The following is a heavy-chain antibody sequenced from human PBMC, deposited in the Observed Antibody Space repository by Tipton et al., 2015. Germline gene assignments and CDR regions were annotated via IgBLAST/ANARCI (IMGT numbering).Heavy chain of an antibody. CDR2: ISGSNTNT. V-gene: IGHV3-21*06. CDR1: GFTFSSYW. J-gene: IGHJ2*01. D-gene: IGHD2-15*01. CDR3: ARAVVVAGVHWSFDL. Sequence: SLRLSCAASGFTFSSYWMSWVRQAPGKGLEWVSSISGSNTNTYYGDSLKGRFTVSRDNAKNSVEPQMNSLRAEDTAVYYCARAVVVAGVHWSFDLWGRGTLVTVSS.